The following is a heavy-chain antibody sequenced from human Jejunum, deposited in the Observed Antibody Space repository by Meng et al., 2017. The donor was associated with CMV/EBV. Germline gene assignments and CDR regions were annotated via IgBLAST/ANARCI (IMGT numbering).Heavy chain of an antibody. CDR2: ITWNGGST. Sequence: CAASGFSFSSYEMNWVRQAPGKGLEYVSAITWNGGSTDYADSVKGRFTISRDNAKNSLYLQMNSLRAEDTALYYCARDIVDNEDGVWGQGTTVTVSS. V-gene: IGHV3-20*04. J-gene: IGHJ6*02. CDR3: ARDIVDNEDGV. D-gene: IGHD5-12*01. CDR1: GFSFSSYE.